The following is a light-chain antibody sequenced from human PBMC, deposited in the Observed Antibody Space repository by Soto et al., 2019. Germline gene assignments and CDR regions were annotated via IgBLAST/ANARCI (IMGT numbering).Light chain of an antibody. CDR1: QSISSW. CDR2: DAS. J-gene: IGKJ1*01. CDR3: QQYNSYSPWT. Sequence: DIQMTQSPSTLSASVGDRVTITCRASQSISSWLAWYQQKPGKAPKLLIYDASSLESGVPSRFSGSGSGTELTLTISSLPPADFASYYCQQYNSYSPWTFGQGTKVEIK. V-gene: IGKV1-5*01.